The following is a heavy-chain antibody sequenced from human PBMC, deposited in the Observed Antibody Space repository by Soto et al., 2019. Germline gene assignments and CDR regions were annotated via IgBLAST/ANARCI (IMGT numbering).Heavy chain of an antibody. J-gene: IGHJ4*01. CDR1: GFSLSSSGVG. D-gene: IGHD1-7*01. V-gene: IGHV2-5*02. Sequence: QITLKESGPTLVKPTQTLTVTCTFSGFSLSSSGVGVCWIRQPPGKALEWLTVIYWDDDKRYSPSLKSSLTTAKDTSKIQVVLTLTNMDPVDTATYYCARLVVAGTTYYFDGWGQGTLLTVSS. CDR2: IYWDDDK. CDR3: ARLVVAGTTYYFDG.